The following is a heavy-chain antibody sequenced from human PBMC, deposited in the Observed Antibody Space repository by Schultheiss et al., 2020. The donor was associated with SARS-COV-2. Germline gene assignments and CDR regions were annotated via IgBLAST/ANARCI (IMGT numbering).Heavy chain of an antibody. Sequence: SQTLSLTCAVYGASFSGYYWSWIRQPPGKGLEWIGEINHSGSTNYNPSLKSRVTISVDTSKNQFSLKLSSVTAADTAVYYCARVIAVAGLDYWGQGTLVTVSS. CDR3: ARVIAVAGLDY. CDR2: INHSGST. V-gene: IGHV4-34*01. J-gene: IGHJ4*02. CDR1: GASFSGYY. D-gene: IGHD6-19*01.